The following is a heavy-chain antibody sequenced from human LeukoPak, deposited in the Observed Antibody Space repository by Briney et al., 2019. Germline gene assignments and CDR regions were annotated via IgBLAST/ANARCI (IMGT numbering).Heavy chain of an antibody. CDR2: INPNSGDT. D-gene: IGHD2-2*01. CDR1: GYTFTGYY. V-gene: IGHV1-2*02. J-gene: IGHJ4*02. CDR3: ARDGSWSSISYSDY. Sequence: ASVKVSCKASGYTFTGYYIHWVRQAPGQGLEWMGWINPNSGDTKYEQRFQGRVTMTRDTSISTAYMELTRLRSDDAAVYFCARDGSWSSISYSDYWGQGALVTVSS.